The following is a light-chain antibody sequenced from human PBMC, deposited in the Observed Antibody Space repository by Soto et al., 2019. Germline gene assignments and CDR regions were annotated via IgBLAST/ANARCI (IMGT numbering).Light chain of an antibody. Sequence: QSALTQPASVSGSPGQSITISCTGTSSDVGGYNYVSWYQQHPGKAPKLMIYEVSNRPSGVSNRFSGSKSGNTASLTISGLQFEDEADYYCLIWHGSSWLFGGGTKLTVL. CDR2: EVS. V-gene: IGLV2-14*01. CDR3: LIWHGSSWL. J-gene: IGLJ3*02. CDR1: SSDVGGYNY.